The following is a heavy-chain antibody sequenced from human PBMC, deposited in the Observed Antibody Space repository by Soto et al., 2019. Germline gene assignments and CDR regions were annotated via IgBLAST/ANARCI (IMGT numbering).Heavy chain of an antibody. CDR2: FDPEDGET. V-gene: IGHV1-24*01. J-gene: IGHJ4*02. D-gene: IGHD1-26*01. Sequence: ASVKVSCKVSGYTLTELSMHWVRQAPGKGLEWMGGFDPEDGETIYAQKFQGRVTMTEDTSTDTAYMELSSLRSEDTAVYYCATNSTTEWELLFDYWGQGTLVTVSS. CDR3: ATNSTTEWELLFDY. CDR1: GYTLTELS.